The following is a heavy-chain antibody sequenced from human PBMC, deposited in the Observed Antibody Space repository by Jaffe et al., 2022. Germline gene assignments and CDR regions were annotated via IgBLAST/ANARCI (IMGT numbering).Heavy chain of an antibody. CDR2: IYYSGST. CDR3: ARVESSSSWLRGVSWFDP. Sequence: QVQLQESGPGLVKPSETLSLTCTVSGGSISSYYWSWIRQPPGKGLEWIGYIYYSGSTNYNPSLKSRVTISVDTSKNQFSLKLSSVTAADTAVYYCARVESSSSWLRGVSWFDPWGQGTLVTVSS. CDR1: GGSISSYY. J-gene: IGHJ5*02. D-gene: IGHD6-13*01. V-gene: IGHV4-59*01.